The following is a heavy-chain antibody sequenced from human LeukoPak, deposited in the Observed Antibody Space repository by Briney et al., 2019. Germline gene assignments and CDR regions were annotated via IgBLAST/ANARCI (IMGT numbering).Heavy chain of an antibody. Sequence: PGGSLRLSCAASGFTLSTYGMHWVRQAPGKGLEWLSYISSSGGTKYYADSVKGRFSISRDNAKNSLYLQMNSLSVEDTAVYYCARAHPSDYWGQGTLVTVSS. V-gene: IGHV3-48*04. CDR2: ISSSGGTK. CDR1: GFTLSTYG. CDR3: ARAHPSDY. J-gene: IGHJ4*02.